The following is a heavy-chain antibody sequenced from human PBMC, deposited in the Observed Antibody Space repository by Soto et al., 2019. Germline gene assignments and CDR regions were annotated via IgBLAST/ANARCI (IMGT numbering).Heavy chain of an antibody. J-gene: IGHJ6*02. CDR2: IYHSGST. CDR1: GGSISSSNW. Sequence: PSETLSLTCAVSGGSISSSNWWSWVRQLPGKGLEWIGEIYHSGSTNYNPSLKSRVTISVDKSKNQFSLKLSSVTAADTAVYYCASDLLDSGPTYYYYYGMHVWGQGTTVT. CDR3: ASDLLDSGPTYYYYYGMHV. D-gene: IGHD1-26*01. V-gene: IGHV4-4*02.